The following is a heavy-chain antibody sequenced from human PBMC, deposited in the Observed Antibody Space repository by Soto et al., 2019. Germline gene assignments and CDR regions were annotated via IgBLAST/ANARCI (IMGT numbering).Heavy chain of an antibody. Sequence: XETLSLTCTVSGGSIRGYYWSWIRQSAGMGLEWIGRMHTSGSTNYNPSLKSRVTFSVDMSKNQISLKLTSVTAADTALYYCVRASMPKAHFDYWGQGTLVTVSS. D-gene: IGHD2-2*01. V-gene: IGHV4-4*07. CDR3: VRASMPKAHFDY. J-gene: IGHJ4*02. CDR1: GGSIRGYY. CDR2: MHTSGST.